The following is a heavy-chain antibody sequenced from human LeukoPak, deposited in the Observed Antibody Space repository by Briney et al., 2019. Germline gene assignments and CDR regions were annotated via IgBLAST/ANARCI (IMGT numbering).Heavy chain of an antibody. V-gene: IGHV3-30*04. CDR3: ARDQPYFDS. CDR2: ISYDGTDK. Sequence: GGSLRLSCAASGFAFSSYAIHWVRQAPDKGPEWVAVISYDGTDKYYADSVKGRFTISRDNSKNMLYLQMNSLRAEDTAVYFCARDQPYFDSWGQGTLVTVSS. J-gene: IGHJ4*02. CDR1: GFAFSSYA.